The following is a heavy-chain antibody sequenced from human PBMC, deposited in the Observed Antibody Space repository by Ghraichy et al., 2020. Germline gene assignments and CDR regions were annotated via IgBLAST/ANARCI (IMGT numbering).Heavy chain of an antibody. J-gene: IGHJ6*02. D-gene: IGHD6-13*01. Sequence: GGSLRLSCAASGFTFSSYAMSWVRQAPGKGLEWVSAISGSGGSTYYADSVKGRFTISRDNSKNTLYLQMNSLRAEDTAVYYCANQFSAGSYYYYYGMDVWGQGTTVTVSS. CDR2: ISGSGGST. V-gene: IGHV3-23*01. CDR3: ANQFSAGSYYYYYGMDV. CDR1: GFTFSSYA.